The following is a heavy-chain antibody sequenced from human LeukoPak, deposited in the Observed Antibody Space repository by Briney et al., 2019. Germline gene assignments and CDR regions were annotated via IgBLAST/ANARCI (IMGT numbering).Heavy chain of an antibody. Sequence: SETLSLTCAVYGGSFSGYYWSWIRQPPGKGLEWIGEINHSGSTNYNPSLKSRVTISVDTSKNQFSLKLSSVTAADTAVYYCARVNSSGYYRVPPPDYWGQGTLVTVSS. CDR1: GGSFSGYY. J-gene: IGHJ4*02. V-gene: IGHV4-34*01. CDR3: ARVNSSGYYRVPPPDY. D-gene: IGHD3-22*01. CDR2: INHSGST.